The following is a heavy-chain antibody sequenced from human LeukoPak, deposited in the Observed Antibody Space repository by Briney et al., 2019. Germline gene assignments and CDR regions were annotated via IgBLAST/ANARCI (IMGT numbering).Heavy chain of an antibody. CDR2: IWYDGSNK. CDR1: GCTFSSYG. CDR3: ARELSPVVKYYFDD. D-gene: IGHD3-22*01. J-gene: IGHJ4*02. Sequence: GGSLRLSCAASGCTFSSYGMHWVRQAPAKGLERVAVIWYDGSNKYYADSVKGRFTISRDNSKNTLYLQMNSLRAEDTAVYYCARELSPVVKYYFDDWGQGTLVTVSS. V-gene: IGHV3-33*01.